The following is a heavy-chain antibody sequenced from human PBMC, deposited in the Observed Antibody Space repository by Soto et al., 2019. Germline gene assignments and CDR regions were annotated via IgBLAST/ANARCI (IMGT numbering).Heavy chain of an antibody. V-gene: IGHV3-15*01. CDR3: TTDPAYFSSTSCYAKTNDAFDI. CDR2: IKSKTDGGTT. Sequence: PGGSLRLSCAASGFTFSNAWMSWVRQAPGKGLERVGRIKSKTDGGTTDYTAPVKGRITITRDDSKNTQNVQMNSQKTEETAENYCTTDPAYFSSTSCYAKTNDAFDIWGQGTMVTVSS. CDR1: GFTFSNAW. D-gene: IGHD2-2*01. J-gene: IGHJ3*02.